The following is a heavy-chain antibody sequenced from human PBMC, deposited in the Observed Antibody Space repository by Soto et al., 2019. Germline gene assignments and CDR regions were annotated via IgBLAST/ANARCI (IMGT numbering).Heavy chain of an antibody. CDR3: AREDESSGRAGTFHH. D-gene: IGHD3-22*01. CDR2: ISKDGNTE. V-gene: IGHV3-30-3*01. J-gene: IGHJ1*01. Sequence: QVPMVESGGGVVQPGRSLRLSCAASGFTFSTYVMHWVRHVPGKGLEWVAGISKDGNTEHYADSVKGRFTISRDNSXXTMNLQMNSLTGGDTAVCFCAREDESSGRAGTFHHWGQGTLVAVS. CDR1: GFTFSTYV.